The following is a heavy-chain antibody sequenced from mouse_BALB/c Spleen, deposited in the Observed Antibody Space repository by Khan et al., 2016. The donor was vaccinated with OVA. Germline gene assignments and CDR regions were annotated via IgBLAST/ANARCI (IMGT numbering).Heavy chain of an antibody. CDR2: IWAGGST. J-gene: IGHJ2*01. Sequence: VQLQESGPGLVAPSQSLSITCTVSGFSLTSHGVHWVRQPPGKGLEWLGVIWAGGSTNYNSALMSRLSISKDSSKSQVFLKMNSLQTVDTAMYYCARNREPDYFDYWGQGTTLTVSS. V-gene: IGHV2-9*02. CDR3: ARNREPDYFDY. CDR1: GFSLTSHG.